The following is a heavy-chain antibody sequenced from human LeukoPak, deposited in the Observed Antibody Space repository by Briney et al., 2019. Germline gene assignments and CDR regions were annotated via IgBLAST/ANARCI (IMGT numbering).Heavy chain of an antibody. CDR1: GGSITSSSYY. J-gene: IGHJ4*02. V-gene: IGHV4-39*07. D-gene: IGHD3-10*01. CDR2: IYYSGST. Sequence: KSSGTPFLTRTVSGGSITSSSYYSGWIRHPPRKGLEWIGSIYYSGSTYYNPSLKSRGTISVDTSKNQSSLKLSSMTAADTAVYYCARDGRESGDYWGQGTLVTVSS. CDR3: ARDGRESGDY.